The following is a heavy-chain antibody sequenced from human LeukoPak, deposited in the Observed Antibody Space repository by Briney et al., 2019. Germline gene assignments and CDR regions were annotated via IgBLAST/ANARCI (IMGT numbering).Heavy chain of an antibody. Sequence: ASVKVSCKVSGYTLTELSMHWVRQAPGKGLEWMGGFDPEDGETIYAQKFQGRVTMTEDTSTDTAYMELSSLRSEDTAVYYCATAQGITMVRGVIIDPNNWFDPWGQGTLVTVSS. CDR3: ATAQGITMVRGVIIDPNNWFDP. D-gene: IGHD3-10*01. CDR2: FDPEDGET. V-gene: IGHV1-24*01. J-gene: IGHJ5*02. CDR1: GYTLTELS.